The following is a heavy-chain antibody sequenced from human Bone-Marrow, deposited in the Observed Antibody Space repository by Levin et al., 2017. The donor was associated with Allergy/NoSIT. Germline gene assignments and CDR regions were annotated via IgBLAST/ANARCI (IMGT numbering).Heavy chain of an antibody. CDR1: GGTFSSYA. Sequence: SVKVSCKASGGTFSSYAISWVRQAPGQGLEWMGGIIPIFGTANYAQKFQGRVTITADESTSTAYMELSSLRSEDTAVYYCARVADPQYYYDYYMDVWGKGTTVTVSS. CDR2: IIPIFGTA. CDR3: ARVADPQYYYDYYMDV. V-gene: IGHV1-69*13. D-gene: IGHD6-19*01. J-gene: IGHJ6*03.